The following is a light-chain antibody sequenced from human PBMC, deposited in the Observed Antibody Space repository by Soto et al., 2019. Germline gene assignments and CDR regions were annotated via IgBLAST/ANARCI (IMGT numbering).Light chain of an antibody. V-gene: IGKV3-20*01. CDR3: QDYAKPLWT. J-gene: IGKJ1*01. Sequence: ETVLTQSPGTLSLSPGEGATLSCRASQSVRSTYLVWYQQKPGQAPRLLICGASNRATGSPDRFSGSGYGKDFKHTSIRQEREDVVFYCRQDYAKPLWTFGQGTKVDIK. CDR2: GAS. CDR1: QSVRSTY.